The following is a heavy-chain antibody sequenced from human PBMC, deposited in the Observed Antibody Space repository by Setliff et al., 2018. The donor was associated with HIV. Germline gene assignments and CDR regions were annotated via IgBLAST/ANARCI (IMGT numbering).Heavy chain of an antibody. V-gene: IGHV4-59*01. CDR1: GGSISSYY. Sequence: PSETLSLTCTVSGGSISSYYWSWIRQPPGKGLEWIGYIYYSGSTNYNPSLMSRVTISVDTSKNQFSLKLSSVTAADTAVYYCARNPCSGGSCPDAFDIWGQGTMVTVSS. D-gene: IGHD2-15*01. J-gene: IGHJ3*02. CDR3: ARNPCSGGSCPDAFDI. CDR2: IYYSGST.